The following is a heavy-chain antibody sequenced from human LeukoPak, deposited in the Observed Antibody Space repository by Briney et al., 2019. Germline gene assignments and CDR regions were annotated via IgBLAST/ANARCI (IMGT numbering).Heavy chain of an antibody. D-gene: IGHD1-1*01. CDR1: GFTFSSYA. Sequence: GGSLRLSCAASGFTFSSYAMNWVRRAPGKGLEWVSVISDSGDSTYYTDSVKGRFTISRDNSKNTLYLQMNSLRAEDTAVYYCARSPHNWNGEDYYYYMDVWGKGTTVTVSS. CDR3: ARSPHNWNGEDYYYYMDV. CDR2: ISDSGDST. J-gene: IGHJ6*03. V-gene: IGHV3-23*01.